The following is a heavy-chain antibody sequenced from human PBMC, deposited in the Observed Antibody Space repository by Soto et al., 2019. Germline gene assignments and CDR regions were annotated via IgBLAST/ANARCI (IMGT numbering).Heavy chain of an antibody. CDR3: ARGSQGCYPNWFDP. J-gene: IGHJ5*02. CDR2: IYYSGST. Sequence: SETLSLTCTVSGGSISSGGYYWSWIRQHPGKGLEWIGYIYYSGSTYYNPSLKSRVTISVDTSKNQFSLKLSSVTAADTAVYYCARGSQGCYPNWFDPWGQGTLVTVSS. D-gene: IGHD5-18*01. CDR1: GGSISSGGYY. V-gene: IGHV4-31*03.